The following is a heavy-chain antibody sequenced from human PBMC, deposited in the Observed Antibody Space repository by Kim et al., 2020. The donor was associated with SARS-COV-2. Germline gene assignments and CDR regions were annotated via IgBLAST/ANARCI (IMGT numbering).Heavy chain of an antibody. J-gene: IGHJ3*02. D-gene: IGHD1-7*01. Sequence: PSRKSRVSISVDRSKNQISLKVNSVTAADTAVYYCARQSDVGGTPNDAFDIWGQGTLVTVSS. CDR3: ARQSDVGGTPNDAFDI. V-gene: IGHV4-39*01.